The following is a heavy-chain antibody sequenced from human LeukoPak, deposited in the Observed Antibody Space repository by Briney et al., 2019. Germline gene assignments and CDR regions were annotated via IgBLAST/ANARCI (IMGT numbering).Heavy chain of an antibody. Sequence: GGSLRLSCAASGFTFSSYAMHWVRQAPGKGLEWVAVISYDGSNKYYADSVKGRFTISRDNSKNTLYLQMNSLRAEDTAVYYCARGSRLYGDAFDIWGQGAMVTVSS. CDR3: ARGSRLYGDAFDI. CDR2: ISYDGSNK. CDR1: GFTFSSYA. V-gene: IGHV3-30-3*01. D-gene: IGHD4-17*01. J-gene: IGHJ3*02.